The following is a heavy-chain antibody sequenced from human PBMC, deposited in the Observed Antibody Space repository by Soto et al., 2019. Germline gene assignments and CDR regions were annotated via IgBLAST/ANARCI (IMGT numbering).Heavy chain of an antibody. D-gene: IGHD3-10*01. CDR2: IYDSGST. CDR3: ANGYYGSGSYYKFDY. V-gene: IGHV4-59*12. Sequence: PSETLSLTCTVSGGSISSYYWSWIRQPPGKGLEYIGYIYDSGSTNYNPSLKSRVTISVDTSKNQFSLKLSSVTAADTAVYYCANGYYGSGSYYKFDYWGQGTLVTVSS. CDR1: GGSISSYY. J-gene: IGHJ4*02.